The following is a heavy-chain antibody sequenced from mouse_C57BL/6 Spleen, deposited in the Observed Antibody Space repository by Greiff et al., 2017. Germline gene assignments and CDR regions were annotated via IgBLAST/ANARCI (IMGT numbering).Heavy chain of an antibody. D-gene: IGHD3-2*02. Sequence: EVQGVESGGDLVKPGGSLKLSCAASGFTFSSSGMSWVRQTPDKRLEWVATISSGGSYTYYPDSVKGRFTISRDNAKNTLYLQMSSLKSEDTAMYYCARLDSSGYTFAYWGQGTLVTVSA. V-gene: IGHV5-6*01. CDR3: ARLDSSGYTFAY. CDR2: ISSGGSYT. J-gene: IGHJ3*01. CDR1: GFTFSSSG.